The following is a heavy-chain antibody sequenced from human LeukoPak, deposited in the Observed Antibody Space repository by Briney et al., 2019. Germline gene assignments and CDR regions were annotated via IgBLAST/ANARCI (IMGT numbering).Heavy chain of an antibody. CDR2: ISSSSSYI. CDR3: ARRATTERGHSYGLDF. J-gene: IGHJ4*02. V-gene: IGHV3-21*01. D-gene: IGHD5-18*01. Sequence: GGSLRLSCAASGFTFSSYSMNWVRQAPGKGLEWVSSISSSSSYIYYADSLTGRFTISRDNAKNSLYLQMNSLRAEDTAMYYCARRATTERGHSYGLDFWGQGTLVTVSS. CDR1: GFTFSSYS.